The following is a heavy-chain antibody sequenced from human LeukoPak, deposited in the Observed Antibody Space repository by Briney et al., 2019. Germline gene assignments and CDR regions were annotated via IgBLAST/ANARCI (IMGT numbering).Heavy chain of an antibody. J-gene: IGHJ3*01. Sequence: ASVKVSCKASGYTFTSYGISWVRQAPGQGLEWMGWISAYNGNTNYAQKLQGRVTMTTDTSTCTAYMELRSLKSDDTAVYYCARDAPQWRNAFDFWGRGTMVTVS. CDR3: ARDAPQWRNAFDF. CDR2: ISAYNGNT. V-gene: IGHV1-18*01. CDR1: GYTFTSYG. D-gene: IGHD6-19*01.